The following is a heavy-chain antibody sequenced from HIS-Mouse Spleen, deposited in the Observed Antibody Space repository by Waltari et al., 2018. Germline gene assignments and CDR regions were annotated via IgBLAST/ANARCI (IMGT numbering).Heavy chain of an antibody. CDR3: AYGDYFDY. Sequence: QLQLQESGPGLVKPSENLFLTGTVSGGSISSSSYYWGWIRQPPGKGLEWIGSIYYSGSTYYNPSLKSRVTISVDTSKNQFSLKLSSVTAADTAVYYCAYGDYFDYWGQGTLVTVSS. CDR1: GGSISSSSYY. D-gene: IGHD4-17*01. J-gene: IGHJ4*02. V-gene: IGHV4-39*01. CDR2: IYYSGST.